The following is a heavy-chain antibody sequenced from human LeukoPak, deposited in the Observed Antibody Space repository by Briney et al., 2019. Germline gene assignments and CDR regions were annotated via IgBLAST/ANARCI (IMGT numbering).Heavy chain of an antibody. CDR2: ISYDGSNK. CDR3: AKSEQWLYLSGY. D-gene: IGHD6-19*01. CDR1: GFTFSSYG. V-gene: IGHV3-30*18. Sequence: GGSLRLSCAASGFTFSSYGMHWVRQAPGKGLEWVAVISYDGSNKYYADSVKGRFTISRDNSKNTLYLQMNSLRAEDTAVYYCAKSEQWLYLSGYWGQGTLVTVSS. J-gene: IGHJ4*02.